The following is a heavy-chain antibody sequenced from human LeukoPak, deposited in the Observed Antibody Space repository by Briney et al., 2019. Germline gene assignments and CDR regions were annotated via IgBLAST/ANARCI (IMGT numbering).Heavy chain of an antibody. J-gene: IGHJ4*02. CDR2: ISGSGVST. CDR3: ARVAVVRGERAPDY. V-gene: IGHV3-23*01. D-gene: IGHD3-10*01. Sequence: QAGGSLRLSCAASGFRFSSYAMSWVRQAPGKGLEWVSAISGSGVSTYYADSVKGRFTVSRDNSKNTLYLQMSSLRAEDTAVYYCARVAVVRGERAPDYWGQGTLVTVSS. CDR1: GFRFSSYA.